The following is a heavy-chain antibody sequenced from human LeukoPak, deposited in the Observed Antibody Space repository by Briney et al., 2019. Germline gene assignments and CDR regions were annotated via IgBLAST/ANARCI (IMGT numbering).Heavy chain of an antibody. Sequence: GGSLRLSCAASGFTFSSYGMHWVRQAPGKGLEWVAFIRYDGSNKYYADSVKGRFTISRDNAKNSVYLQMNSLRAEDTAVYYCARARDYAVYWGQGTLVTVSS. J-gene: IGHJ4*02. D-gene: IGHD4-17*01. CDR1: GFTFSSYG. V-gene: IGHV3-30*02. CDR3: ARARDYAVY. CDR2: IRYDGSNK.